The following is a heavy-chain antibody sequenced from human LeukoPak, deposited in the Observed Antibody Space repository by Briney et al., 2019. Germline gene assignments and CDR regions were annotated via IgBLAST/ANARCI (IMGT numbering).Heavy chain of an antibody. D-gene: IGHD6-19*01. V-gene: IGHV3-30*18. CDR3: ANTPIAVEPPREY. CDR1: GFTFNGYG. CDR2: ISYDGGNK. J-gene: IGHJ4*02. Sequence: PGRSLRLSCAASGFTFNGYGMHWVRQAPGKGLEWVAVISYDGGNKYYADSVKGRFTISRDNIKNTLYLQMNSLRAEDTAVYYCANTPIAVEPPREYWGQGTLVTVSS.